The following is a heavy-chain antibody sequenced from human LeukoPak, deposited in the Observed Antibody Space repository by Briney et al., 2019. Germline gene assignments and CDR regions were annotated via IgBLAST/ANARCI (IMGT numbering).Heavy chain of an antibody. CDR1: GGSISSSSYY. J-gene: IGHJ4*02. Sequence: SETLSLTCTVSGGSISSSSYYWGWIRQPPGKGLEWIGSIYYSGSTYYDPSLKSRVTISVDTSKNQFSLKLSSVTAADTAVYYCARLAQYYDSSGYSFSFDCWGQGTLVTVSS. V-gene: IGHV4-39*07. D-gene: IGHD3-22*01. CDR2: IYYSGST. CDR3: ARLAQYYDSSGYSFSFDC.